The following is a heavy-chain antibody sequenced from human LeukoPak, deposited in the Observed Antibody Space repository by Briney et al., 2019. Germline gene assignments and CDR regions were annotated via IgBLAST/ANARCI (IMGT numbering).Heavy chain of an antibody. Sequence: ASVQDTCLATGGTFSSYPISWVRPPPGQGLAWMGRILTIFGIAKYAQKFQGRVTITADKSTSTAYMELSSLRCEYTAVYYCARDTSLYSSSSSHYFDYWGQGTLVTVSS. CDR1: GGTFSSYP. CDR2: ILTIFGIA. CDR3: ARDTSLYSSSSSHYFDY. J-gene: IGHJ4*02. D-gene: IGHD6-6*01. V-gene: IGHV1-69*04.